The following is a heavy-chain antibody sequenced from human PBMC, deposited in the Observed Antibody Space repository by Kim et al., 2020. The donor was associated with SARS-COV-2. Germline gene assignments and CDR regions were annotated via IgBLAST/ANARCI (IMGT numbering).Heavy chain of an antibody. CDR2: IKSKTDGGTT. J-gene: IGHJ5*02. CDR3: TTLYSAAGGYWFDP. Sequence: GGSLRLSCAASGFTFSNAWMSWVRQAPGKGLEWVGRIKSKTDGGTTDYAAPVKGRFTISRDDSKNTLYLQMNSLKTEDTAVYYCTTLYSAAGGYWFDPWGQGTLVTVSS. CDR1: GFTFSNAW. D-gene: IGHD6-13*01. V-gene: IGHV3-15*01.